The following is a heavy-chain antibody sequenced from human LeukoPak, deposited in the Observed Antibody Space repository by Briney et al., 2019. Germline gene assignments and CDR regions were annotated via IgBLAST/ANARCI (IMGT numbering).Heavy chain of an antibody. J-gene: IGHJ4*02. V-gene: IGHV3-9*01. Sequence: GGSLGLSCAASGFTFDDYAMHWVRQAPGKGLEWVSGISWNSGSIGYADSAKGRFTISRDNAKNSLHLQMNSLRAEDTALYYCAKDIASSGWGVIDYWGQGTLVTVSS. CDR2: ISWNSGSI. D-gene: IGHD6-19*01. CDR1: GFTFDDYA. CDR3: AKDIASSGWGVIDY.